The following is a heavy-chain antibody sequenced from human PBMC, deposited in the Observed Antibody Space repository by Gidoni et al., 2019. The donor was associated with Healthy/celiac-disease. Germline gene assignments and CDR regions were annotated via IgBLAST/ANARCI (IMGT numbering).Heavy chain of an antibody. J-gene: IGHJ5*02. CDR1: GFTFSSYS. Sequence: EVQLVESGGGLVKPGGSLRLSCAPFGFTFSSYSMNWVGQAPGKGLGVASSISSSSSYIYYADSVKGRFTISRDNAKNSLYLQMNSLRAEDTAVYYCARADSGFDPWGQGTLVTVSS. CDR3: ARADSGFDP. V-gene: IGHV3-21*01. CDR2: ISSSSSYI. D-gene: IGHD2-15*01.